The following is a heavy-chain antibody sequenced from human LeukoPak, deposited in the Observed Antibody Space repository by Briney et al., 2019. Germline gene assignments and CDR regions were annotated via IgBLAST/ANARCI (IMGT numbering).Heavy chain of an antibody. CDR3: ARSITERFIVLMGT. Sequence: SETLSLTCTVSGGSISSYYWSWIRQPAGKGLEWIGRIYSSGSINYNPSLKSRVTMSVDTSKNQFSLNLRFMTAADTAVYYCARSITERFIVLMGTWGQGTLVTVSS. CDR2: IYSSGSI. V-gene: IGHV4-4*07. J-gene: IGHJ4*02. CDR1: GGSISSYY. D-gene: IGHD2-8*01.